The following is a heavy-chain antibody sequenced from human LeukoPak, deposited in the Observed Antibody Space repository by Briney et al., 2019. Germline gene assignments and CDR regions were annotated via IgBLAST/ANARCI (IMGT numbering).Heavy chain of an antibody. CDR3: AREPFWSGYFSNLHFDY. Sequence: GGSLRLSCAASEFTFSSYNMNWVRQAPGKGLEWVSSISSSSKYIYYADSVKGRFTISRDNAKNSLYLQMNSLRAEDTAVYYCAREPFWSGYFSNLHFDYWGRGTLVTVFS. CDR1: EFTFSSYN. D-gene: IGHD3-3*01. V-gene: IGHV3-21*01. J-gene: IGHJ4*02. CDR2: ISSSSKYI.